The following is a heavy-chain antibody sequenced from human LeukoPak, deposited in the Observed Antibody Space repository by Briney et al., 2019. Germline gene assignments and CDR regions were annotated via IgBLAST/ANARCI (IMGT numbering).Heavy chain of an antibody. Sequence: GGSLRLSCAASGFTFRAYAMHWVRQAPGKGLEWLAVISNDGTIQYYADSVKGRFTISRDNAKNSLYLQMNSLRAEDTAVYYCARFGRYSGYDYWGQGTLVTVSS. CDR3: ARFGRYSGYDY. CDR1: GFTFRAYA. V-gene: IGHV3-30*04. D-gene: IGHD5-12*01. CDR2: ISNDGTIQ. J-gene: IGHJ4*02.